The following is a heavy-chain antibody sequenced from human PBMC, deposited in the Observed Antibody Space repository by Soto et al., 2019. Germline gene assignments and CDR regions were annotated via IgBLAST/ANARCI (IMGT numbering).Heavy chain of an antibody. D-gene: IGHD1-26*01. V-gene: IGHV1-69*06. CDR3: ARGKEWEQPSNHYYVDY. J-gene: IGHJ4*02. CDR1: GRTFLISA. Sequence: QGQLVQSGAEVKTPGSSVRVSCKTAGRTFLISAIAWVRQAPGQGLEWMGGIIPILGTIHIAQNFQGRVNFTADRSTSTAYVDLSSLRSEDTATYFCARGKEWEQPSNHYYVDYCGQGSQVIVSS. CDR2: IIPILGTI.